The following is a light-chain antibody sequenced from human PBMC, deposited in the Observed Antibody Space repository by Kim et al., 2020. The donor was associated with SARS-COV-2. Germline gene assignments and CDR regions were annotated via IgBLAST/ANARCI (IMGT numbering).Light chain of an antibody. CDR3: QQYSSSLGT. V-gene: IGKV3-20*01. J-gene: IGKJ2*02. CDR2: GTS. CDR1: QSVSRIY. Sequence: LSPGEGATLSCRASQSVSRIYLAWYQQRLGQAPRLLIYGTSTRATGIPDRFSGSGSGTDFTLTISRLEPEDFAVYYCQQYSSSLGTFGQGTKLEIK.